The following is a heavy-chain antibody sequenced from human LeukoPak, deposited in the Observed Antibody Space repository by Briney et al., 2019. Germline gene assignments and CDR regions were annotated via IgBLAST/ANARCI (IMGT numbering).Heavy chain of an antibody. V-gene: IGHV4-39*01. CDR2: IYYSGST. Sequence: PSETLSLTCTVSGGSISSSSYYWGWIRQPPGKGLEWIGSIYYSGSTYYNPSLKSRVTISVDTSKNQFSLKLSSVTAADTAVYYCARPSRDSSGYPHSLFDYWGQGTLVTVSS. CDR3: ARPSRDSSGYPHSLFDY. CDR1: GGSISSSSYY. D-gene: IGHD3-22*01. J-gene: IGHJ4*02.